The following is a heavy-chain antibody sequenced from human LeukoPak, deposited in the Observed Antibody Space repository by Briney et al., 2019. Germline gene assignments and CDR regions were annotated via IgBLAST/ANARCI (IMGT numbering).Heavy chain of an antibody. CDR1: GGSFSGYY. CDR3: ARVKSSWSYFDY. D-gene: IGHD6-13*01. CDR2: INHSGST. V-gene: IGHV4-34*01. J-gene: IGHJ4*02. Sequence: SETLSLTCAVYGGSFSGYYWSWIRQPPGKGLEWIGEINHSGSTSYNPSLKSRVTISVDTSKNQFSLKLSSVTAADTAVYYCARVKSSWSYFDYWGQGTLVTVSS.